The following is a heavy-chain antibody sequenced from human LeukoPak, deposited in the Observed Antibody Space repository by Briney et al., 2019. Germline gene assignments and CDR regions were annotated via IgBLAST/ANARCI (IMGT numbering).Heavy chain of an antibody. V-gene: IGHV4-30-2*01. CDR1: GGSISSGGYS. CDR3: ARAPRQSSWYDS. CDR2: TYHSGST. Sequence: SQTLSLTCAVSGGSISSGGYSWSWIRQPPGKGLEWIGYTYHSGSTYYNPSLKSRVTISVDRSKNQFSLKLSSVTATDTAVYFCARAPRQSSWYDSWGQGTLVTVSS. D-gene: IGHD6-13*01. J-gene: IGHJ5*01.